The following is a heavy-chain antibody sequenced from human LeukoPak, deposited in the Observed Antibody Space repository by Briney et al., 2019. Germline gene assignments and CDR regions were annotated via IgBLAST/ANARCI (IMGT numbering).Heavy chain of an antibody. V-gene: IGHV4-39*07. CDR1: GGSISSSRSY. D-gene: IGHD1-7*01. CDR2: IYYSGST. Sequence: PSETLSLTCSVSGGSISSSRSYWGWIRQTPGKGLEWIGSIYYSGSTYYNPSLKSRVTISVDTSKNQFSLKLSSVTVADTAVYYCASGYNWNYGWFDPWGQGTLVTVSS. CDR3: ASGYNWNYGWFDP. J-gene: IGHJ5*02.